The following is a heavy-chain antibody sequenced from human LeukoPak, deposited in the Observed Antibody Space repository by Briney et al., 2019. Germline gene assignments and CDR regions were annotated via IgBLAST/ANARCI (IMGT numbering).Heavy chain of an antibody. V-gene: IGHV3-48*02. CDR3: ARVEQQPRAVCGMDV. CDR2: ISSSSSTI. D-gene: IGHD6-13*01. Sequence: GGSLRLSCAASGFTFNTYSMNWVRQAPGKGLEWVSHISSSSSTIYYADSVKGRFTISRDNAKASLYLQMNSLRDEDTAVYYCARVEQQPRAVCGMDVWGPGTTVTVSS. CDR1: GFTFNTYS. J-gene: IGHJ6*02.